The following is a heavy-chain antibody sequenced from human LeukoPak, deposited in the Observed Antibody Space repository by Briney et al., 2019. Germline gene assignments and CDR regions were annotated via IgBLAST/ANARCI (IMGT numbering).Heavy chain of an antibody. J-gene: IGHJ4*02. Sequence: ASVKVSCKASGYTFTGYYMHWVRQAPGQGLEWMGWINPNSGGTNYAQKFQGRVTMTRDTSISTAYMELSRLRSDDTAVYYCANLFIAVAGTDYFDYWGQGTLVTVSS. V-gene: IGHV1-2*02. CDR2: INPNSGGT. D-gene: IGHD6-19*01. CDR1: GYTFTGYY. CDR3: ANLFIAVAGTDYFDY.